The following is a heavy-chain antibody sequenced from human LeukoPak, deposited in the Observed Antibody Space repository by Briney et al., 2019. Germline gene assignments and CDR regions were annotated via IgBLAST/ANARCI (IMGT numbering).Heavy chain of an antibody. CDR3: ARQVDYYDSSGYLGYYLDY. CDR2: IYYSGST. Sequence: KPSETLSLTCTVSGGSISSSSYYWGWIRQPPGKGLEWIGSIYYSGSTHYNPSLKSRVTISVDTSKNQFSLKLSSVTAADTAVYYCARQVDYYDSSGYLGYYLDYWGQGTLVTVSS. V-gene: IGHV4-39*01. D-gene: IGHD3-22*01. J-gene: IGHJ4*02. CDR1: GGSISSSSYY.